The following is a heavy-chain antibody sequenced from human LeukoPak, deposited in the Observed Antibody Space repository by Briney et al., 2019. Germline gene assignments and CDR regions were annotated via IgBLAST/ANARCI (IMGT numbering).Heavy chain of an antibody. Sequence: GGSLRLSCAASGFTFSSYEMNWVRQAPGKGLEWVSYISSTGSIIYYADSVKGRFTISRDNAKNSLYLQMNSLRAEDTAVYYCARTNYDILTGPHYYYYYMDVWGKGTTVTVSS. V-gene: IGHV3-48*03. J-gene: IGHJ6*03. D-gene: IGHD3-9*01. CDR1: GFTFSSYE. CDR2: ISSTGSII. CDR3: ARTNYDILTGPHYYYYYMDV.